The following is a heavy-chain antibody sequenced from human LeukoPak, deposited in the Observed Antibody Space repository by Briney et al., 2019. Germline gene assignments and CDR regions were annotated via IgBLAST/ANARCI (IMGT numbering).Heavy chain of an antibody. Sequence: AGGSLRLSCAASGFSFSSYRMNWVRQAPGKGLEWVSSVSNSGDYIHYADSVKGRFTISRDNSKNSLYLQMNSLRAEDTAVYYCARASSSGLYFDYWGQGTLVTVSS. V-gene: IGHV3-21*06. CDR1: GFSFSSYR. CDR2: VSNSGDYI. CDR3: ARASSSGLYFDY. J-gene: IGHJ4*02. D-gene: IGHD6-6*01.